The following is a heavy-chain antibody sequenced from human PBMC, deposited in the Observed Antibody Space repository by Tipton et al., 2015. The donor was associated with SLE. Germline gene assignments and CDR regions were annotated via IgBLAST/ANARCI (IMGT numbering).Heavy chain of an antibody. J-gene: IGHJ4*02. D-gene: IGHD2-2*01. CDR1: GFTFSSYA. CDR3: AKGPSSTSYRSDY. CDR2: ISGSGGST. V-gene: IGHV3-23*01. Sequence: GSLGLSCAASGFTFSSYAMCWVRQAPGKGLEWVSSISGSGGSTNYADSVKGRFTISRDNSKNTLYLQMNSLRAEDTAVYYCAKGPSSTSYRSDYWGQGTLVTVSS.